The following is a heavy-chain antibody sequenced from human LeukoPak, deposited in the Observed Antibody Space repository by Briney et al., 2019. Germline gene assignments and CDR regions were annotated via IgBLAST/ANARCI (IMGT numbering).Heavy chain of an antibody. D-gene: IGHD2-2*01. Sequence: GASVKVSCKASGYTFTSYTMNWVRQAPGQGLEWMGWINTNTGNPTYAQGFTGRFVFSLDTSVSTAYLQISNLKAEDTAVYYCARLYCSSTSCYADYWGQGTLVTVSS. CDR1: GYTFTSYT. CDR3: ARLYCSSTSCYADY. CDR2: INTNTGNP. V-gene: IGHV7-4-1*02. J-gene: IGHJ4*02.